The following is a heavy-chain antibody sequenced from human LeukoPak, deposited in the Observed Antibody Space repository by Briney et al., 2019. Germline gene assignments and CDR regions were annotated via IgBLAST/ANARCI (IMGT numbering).Heavy chain of an antibody. J-gene: IGHJ6*03. Sequence: ASVKVSCKASGYTFTSYGISWVRQAPGQGLEWMGWISAYNGNTNYAQKLQGRVTMTTDTSTSTACMELRSLRSEDTAVYYCARVLEQPFYYYYYMDVWGKGTTVTVSS. D-gene: IGHD3-3*01. CDR3: ARVLEQPFYYYYYMDV. CDR2: ISAYNGNT. V-gene: IGHV1-18*01. CDR1: GYTFTSYG.